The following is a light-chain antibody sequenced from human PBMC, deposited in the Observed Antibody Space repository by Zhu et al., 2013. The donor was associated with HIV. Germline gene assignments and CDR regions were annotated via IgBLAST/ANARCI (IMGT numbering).Light chain of an antibody. J-gene: IGKJ4*01. CDR1: QSISRW. Sequence: DIQMTQSPSTLSASVGDRVTITCRASQSISRWLAWYQQKPGKAPNLLIYDASNLEGGVPPRFSGSGSGTEFTLTISSLQSEDFAVYYCQQYNKWPPLTFGGGTKVEIK. CDR2: DAS. CDR3: QQYNKWPPLT. V-gene: IGKV1-5*01.